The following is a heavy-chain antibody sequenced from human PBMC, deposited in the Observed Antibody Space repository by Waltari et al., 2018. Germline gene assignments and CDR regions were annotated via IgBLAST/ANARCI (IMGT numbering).Heavy chain of an antibody. J-gene: IGHJ3*02. D-gene: IGHD3-22*01. CDR2: IYASGST. CDR3: ARDTEYYYDDSGFVFDI. Sequence: QVQLQESGPGLVKPSQTLSLTCTVSGGSLSSGSYSWTWIRQPAGKGLEWIGRIYASGSTNYNPSLKSRVTISVDTPRNQFSLKRTSVTAADTAVYYCARDTEYYYDDSGFVFDIWGQGTMVTVSS. CDR1: GGSLSSGSYS. V-gene: IGHV4-61*02.